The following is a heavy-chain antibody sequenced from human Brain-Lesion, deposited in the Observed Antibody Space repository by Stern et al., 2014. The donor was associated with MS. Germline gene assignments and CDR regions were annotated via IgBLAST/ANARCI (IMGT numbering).Heavy chain of an antibody. D-gene: IGHD6-6*01. CDR1: GYRFTSNW. V-gene: IGHV5-51*01. Sequence: EVQLVQSGAEVKKPGESLKISCKGSGYRFTSNWIGWVRQMPGKGLEWMGIIWPGDSDTRDSPSFQGQVTSSADKSISTAYLQWSSLQASDTAMYYCARRGDSSSSGFDYWGQGTLVIVSS. CDR3: ARRGDSSSSGFDY. CDR2: IWPGDSDT. J-gene: IGHJ4*02.